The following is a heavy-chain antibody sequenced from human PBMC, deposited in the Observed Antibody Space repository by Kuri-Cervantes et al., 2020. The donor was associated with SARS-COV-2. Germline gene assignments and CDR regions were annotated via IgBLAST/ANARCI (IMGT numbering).Heavy chain of an antibody. CDR3: AKVRWELRRVDVLDI. CDR1: GFIFSDYY. V-gene: IGHV3-23*01. D-gene: IGHD1-26*01. J-gene: IGHJ3*02. CDR2: ISGSGGST. Sequence: GESLKISCTASGFIFSDYYMSWVRQAPGKGLEWVSAISGSGGSTYYADSVKGRFTISRDNSKNTLYLQMNSLRADDTAVYYCAKVRWELRRVDVLDIWGQGTMVTVSS.